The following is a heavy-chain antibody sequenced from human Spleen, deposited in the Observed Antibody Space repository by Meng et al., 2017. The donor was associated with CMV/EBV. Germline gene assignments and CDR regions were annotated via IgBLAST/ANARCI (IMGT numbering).Heavy chain of an antibody. CDR2: IRYDGSNK. CDR3: AKAQLNYDSSESAFDI. D-gene: IGHD3-22*01. Sequence: GSLRLSCAASGFTFSSYGMHWVRQAPGKGLEWVAFIRYDGSNKYYADSVKGRFTISRDNSKNTLYLQMNSLRAEDTAVYYCAKAQLNYDSSESAFDIWGQGTMVTVSS. V-gene: IGHV3-30*02. CDR1: GFTFSSYG. J-gene: IGHJ3*02.